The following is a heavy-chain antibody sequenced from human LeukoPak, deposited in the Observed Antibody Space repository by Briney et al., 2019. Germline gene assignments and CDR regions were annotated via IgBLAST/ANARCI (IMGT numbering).Heavy chain of an antibody. V-gene: IGHV3-30*18. CDR1: GFAFNTFG. CDR2: ISSDGSKE. Sequence: HPGGSLRLSCAASGFAFNTFGIHWVRQAPGKGLEWVAVISSDGSKEYYGDSVKGRFTISRDNSKNILYLQMNSLRAEDSAVYYCAKSGGYCTDGICYHFDYWGQGTLVTVSS. D-gene: IGHD2-8*01. CDR3: AKSGGYCTDGICYHFDY. J-gene: IGHJ4*02.